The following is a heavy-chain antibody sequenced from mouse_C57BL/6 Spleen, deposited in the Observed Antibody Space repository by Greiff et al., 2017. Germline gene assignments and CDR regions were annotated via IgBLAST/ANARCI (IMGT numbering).Heavy chain of an antibody. D-gene: IGHD1-1*01. Sequence: VQLQQSGAELARPGASVKMSCKASGYTFTSYTMHWVKQRPGQGLEWIGYINPSSGYTKYNQKFKDKAILTADKSSSTAYMQLSSLTSEDSAVYYCARSHGSSLMDYWGQGTSVTVSS. CDR1: GYTFTSYT. V-gene: IGHV1-4*01. CDR2: INPSSGYT. J-gene: IGHJ4*01. CDR3: ARSHGSSLMDY.